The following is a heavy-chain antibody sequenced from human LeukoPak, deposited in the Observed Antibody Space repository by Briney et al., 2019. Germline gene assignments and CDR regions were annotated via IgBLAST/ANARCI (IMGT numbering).Heavy chain of an antibody. J-gene: IGHJ4*02. Sequence: GGSLRLSCAASGFTFSSYAMHWVRQAPGKGLEWVAVISYDGSNKYYADSVKGRFTISRDNAKNSLYLQMSSLRAEDTAVYYCARRLDCWGQGTLVTVSS. CDR1: GFTFSSYA. V-gene: IGHV3-30*04. CDR2: ISYDGSNK. CDR3: ARRLDC.